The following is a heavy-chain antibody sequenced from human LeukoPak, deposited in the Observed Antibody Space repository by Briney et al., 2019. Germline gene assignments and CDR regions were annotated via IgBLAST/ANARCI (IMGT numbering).Heavy chain of an antibody. CDR2: INPNSGGT. Sequence: ASVKVSCKASGYTFTGYYMHWVRQAPGQGLEWMGWINPNSGGTNYAQKFQGRLTMTRDTSISTAYMELSRMRSDDTAVYYCARPTLLYGSGSYDYWGQGTLVTVSS. CDR1: GYTFTGYY. CDR3: ARPTLLYGSGSYDY. J-gene: IGHJ4*02. D-gene: IGHD3-10*01. V-gene: IGHV1-2*02.